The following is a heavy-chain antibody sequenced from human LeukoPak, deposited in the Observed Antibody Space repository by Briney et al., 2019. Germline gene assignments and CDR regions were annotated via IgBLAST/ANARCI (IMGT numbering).Heavy chain of an antibody. Sequence: PGGSLRLSCAASGFTFSSYAMSWVRQAPGKGLEWVSAISGSGGSTYYADSVKGRFTISRDNSKNTLYLQMNSLRAEDTAVYYCAKGGGDFIVVVPAAITEPFDYWGQGTLVTVSS. CDR1: GFTFSSYA. D-gene: IGHD2-2*02. CDR3: AKGGGDFIVVVPAAITEPFDY. V-gene: IGHV3-23*01. J-gene: IGHJ4*02. CDR2: ISGSGGST.